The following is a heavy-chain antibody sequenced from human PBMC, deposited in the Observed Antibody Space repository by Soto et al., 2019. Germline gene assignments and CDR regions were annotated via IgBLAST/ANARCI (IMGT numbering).Heavy chain of an antibody. D-gene: IGHD1-26*01. V-gene: IGHV2-26*01. CDR1: GFSLSNARMG. CDR3: ALHGRGVGARPLDY. J-gene: IGHJ4*02. CDR2: IFSNDEK. Sequence: QVTLKESGPVLVKPTETLTLTCTVSGFSLSNARMGVSWIRQPPGKALEWLAHIFSNDEKSYSTSLKSRLTISKDTSKSQVVLTMTNMDPVDTATYYCALHGRGVGARPLDYWGQGTLVTVSS.